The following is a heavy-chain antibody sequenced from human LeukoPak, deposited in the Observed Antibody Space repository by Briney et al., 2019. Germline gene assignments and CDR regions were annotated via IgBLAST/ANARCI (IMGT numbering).Heavy chain of an antibody. D-gene: IGHD2-15*01. V-gene: IGHV3-21*01. CDR3: ARESVVVVAATRRWFDP. J-gene: IGHJ5*02. CDR1: GFTFSGYS. CDR2: ISSSSSYI. Sequence: GGSLRLSCAASGFTFSGYSMNWVRQAPGKGLEWVSSISSSSSYIYYADSVKGRFTISRDNAKNSLYLQMNSLRAEDTAVYYCARESVVVVAATRRWFDPWGQGTLVTVSS.